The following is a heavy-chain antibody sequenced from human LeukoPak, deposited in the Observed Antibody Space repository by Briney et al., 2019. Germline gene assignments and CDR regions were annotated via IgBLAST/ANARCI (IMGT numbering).Heavy chain of an antibody. D-gene: IGHD2-21*01. J-gene: IGHJ5*02. CDR3: ASVAYYLNWFDP. Sequence: SETLSLTCTVSGGSISSYYWSWIRQPPGKGLEWIGYIYYSGSTNYNPSLKSRVTISVDTSKNQFSLKLSSVTAADTAVYYCASVAYYLNWFDPWGQGTLVTVSS. V-gene: IGHV4-59*01. CDR1: GGSISSYY. CDR2: IYYSGST.